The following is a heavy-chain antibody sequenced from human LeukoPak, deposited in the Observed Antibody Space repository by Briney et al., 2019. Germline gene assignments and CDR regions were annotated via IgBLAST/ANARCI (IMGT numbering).Heavy chain of an antibody. CDR2: ISYDGSNK. CDR3: ARDRDYFDY. J-gene: IGHJ4*02. V-gene: IGHV3-30-3*01. Sequence: GGSLRLSCAASGFTFSSYAMHRVRQAPGKGLEWVAVISYDGSNKYYADSVKGRFTISRDNSKNTLYLQMNSLRAEDTAVYYCARDRDYFDYWGQGTLVTVSS. CDR1: GFTFSSYA.